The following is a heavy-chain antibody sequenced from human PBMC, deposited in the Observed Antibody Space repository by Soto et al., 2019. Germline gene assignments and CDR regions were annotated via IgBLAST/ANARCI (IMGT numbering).Heavy chain of an antibody. V-gene: IGHV1-18*01. Sequence: QVPLVQSGAEVKKPGASVKVSCKASGYTFTSYGISWVRQAPGQGLEWMGWISAYNGNTNYAQKLQGRVTMTTDTSTSTAYMELRSLRSDDTAVYYSARLLDYDFWSGYYLFDYWGQGTLVTVSS. CDR2: ISAYNGNT. CDR1: GYTFTSYG. CDR3: ARLLDYDFWSGYYLFDY. D-gene: IGHD3-3*01. J-gene: IGHJ4*02.